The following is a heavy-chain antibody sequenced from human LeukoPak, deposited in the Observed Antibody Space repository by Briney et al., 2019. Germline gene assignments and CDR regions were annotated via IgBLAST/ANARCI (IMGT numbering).Heavy chain of an antibody. D-gene: IGHD3-10*01. Sequence: GGSLRLSCAASGFTFSSYAMSWVRQAPGKGLEWVSAISGSGGSTYYADSVKGRFTISRDNSKNTLYLQMNSLRAEDTAVYYCAKDRLRDYYGSGSHESFDYWGQGTLVTVSS. V-gene: IGHV3-23*01. CDR2: ISGSGGST. J-gene: IGHJ4*02. CDR3: AKDRLRDYYGSGSHESFDY. CDR1: GFTFSSYA.